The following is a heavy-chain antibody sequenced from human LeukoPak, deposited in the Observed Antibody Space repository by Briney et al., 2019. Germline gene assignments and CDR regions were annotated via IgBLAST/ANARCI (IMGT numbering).Heavy chain of an antibody. V-gene: IGHV4-31*03. CDR3: ARDLPGSNWFDP. CDR1: GGSLSSGGYY. Sequence: SQTLSLTCTVSGGSLSSGGYYWSWVRQHPGTCLEWIGYIYYSGSTYCNPSLKSRVTISVDTSKNQFSLKLSSLTAADTAVYYCARDLPGSNWFDPWGQGTLVTVSS. J-gene: IGHJ5*02. CDR2: IYYSGST.